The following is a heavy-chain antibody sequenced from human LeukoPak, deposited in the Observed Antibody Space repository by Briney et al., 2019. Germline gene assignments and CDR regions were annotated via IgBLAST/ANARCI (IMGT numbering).Heavy chain of an antibody. CDR1: GYSFTSYW. CDR2: IYPGDSDT. Sequence: GESLKISCKGSGYSFTSYWIGWVRQMPGKGLEWMGIIYPGDSDTRYSPSFQGQVTISADKSISTAYLQWSSLKASDTAMYYCARHVSCSSTSCYTLGYYYMDVWGKGTTVTVSS. D-gene: IGHD2-2*02. J-gene: IGHJ6*03. V-gene: IGHV5-51*01. CDR3: ARHVSCSSTSCYTLGYYYMDV.